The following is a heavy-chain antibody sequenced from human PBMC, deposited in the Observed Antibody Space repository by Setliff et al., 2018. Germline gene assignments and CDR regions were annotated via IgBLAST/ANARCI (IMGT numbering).Heavy chain of an antibody. CDR1: GFTFSSSW. V-gene: IGHV3-7*01. J-gene: IGHJ4*02. CDR3: ARDPHFDS. Sequence: GGSLRLSCAGSGFTFSSSWMHWVCQAPEKGLEWVANIKEDGSEKYYVDSVKGRFSISRDNAKNSLYLQMNSLRAEDTAVYYCARDPHFDSWGQGTLVTVSS. CDR2: IKEDGSEK.